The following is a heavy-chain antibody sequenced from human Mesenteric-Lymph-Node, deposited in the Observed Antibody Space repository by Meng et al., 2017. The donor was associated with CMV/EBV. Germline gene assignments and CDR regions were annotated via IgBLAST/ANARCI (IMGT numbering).Heavy chain of an antibody. Sequence: GGSLRLSCGVSGFTFSSYAMSWVRQPPGKGLEWVSSISSSSSYIYYADSVKGRFTISRDNAKNSLYLQMNSLRAEDMAVYYCAREPSGVAANNYWGQGTLVTVSS. CDR1: GFTFSSYA. D-gene: IGHD6-13*01. CDR2: ISSSSSYI. V-gene: IGHV3-21*01. CDR3: AREPSGVAANNY. J-gene: IGHJ4*02.